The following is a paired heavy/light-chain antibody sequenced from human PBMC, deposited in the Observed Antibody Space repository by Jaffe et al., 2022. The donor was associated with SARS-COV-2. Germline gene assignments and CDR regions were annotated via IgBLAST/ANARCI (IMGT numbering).Light chain of an antibody. J-gene: IGKJ2*01. CDR2: GAS. Sequence: DILLTQSPGTLSLSPGERATLSCRASQSLTGNHLAWYQQKPGQAPRLLIFGASTRVAGIPDRFSGSGSGTDFTLTISRLEAEDFAVYYCQQYVSSVYTFGQGTKVEIK. V-gene: IGKV3-20*01. CDR1: QSLTGNH. CDR3: QQYVSSVYT.
Heavy chain of an antibody. CDR2: VGLYNYNI. Sequence: QVQLVQSGAELKKPGASVKVSCKASGYTFTSNGISWVRQAPGQGLEWMGWVGLYNYNIKYAPKFQDRLTLTTDTSTDTVYMELRSLRSDDTATYYCARDAGREVWIIYFGMDVWGQGTTVTVSS. V-gene: IGHV1-18*01. CDR3: ARDAGREVWIIYFGMDV. D-gene: IGHD3-10*01. J-gene: IGHJ6*02. CDR1: GYTFTSNG.